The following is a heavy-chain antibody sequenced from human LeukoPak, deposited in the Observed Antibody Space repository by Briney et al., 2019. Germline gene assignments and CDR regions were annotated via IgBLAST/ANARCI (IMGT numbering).Heavy chain of an antibody. V-gene: IGHV1-2*02. D-gene: IGHD3-3*01. J-gene: IGHJ4*02. CDR3: ASQLFGVVTLDY. Sequence: ASVKVSCKASGYTFTGYYMHWVRQAPGQGLEWMGWINPNSGGTNYAQKFQGRVSMTRDTSISTAYMELSRLRSDDTAVYYCASQLFGVVTLDYWGQGTLVTVSS. CDR1: GYTFTGYY. CDR2: INPNSGGT.